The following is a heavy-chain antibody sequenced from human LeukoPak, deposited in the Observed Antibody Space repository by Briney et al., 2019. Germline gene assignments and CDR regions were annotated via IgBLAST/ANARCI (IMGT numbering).Heavy chain of an antibody. D-gene: IGHD4-23*01. CDR1: GFTVSSNY. V-gene: IGHV3-48*02. CDR2: ISDGSSTI. J-gene: IGHJ4*02. CDR3: ARETVGLDY. Sequence: SGGSLRLSCAASGFTVSSNYMSWVRQAPGKGLEWVSYISDGSSTIYYADSVRGRFTISRDNAKNSLYLQINSLRDEDTAVYYCARETVGLDYWGQGTLVTVSS.